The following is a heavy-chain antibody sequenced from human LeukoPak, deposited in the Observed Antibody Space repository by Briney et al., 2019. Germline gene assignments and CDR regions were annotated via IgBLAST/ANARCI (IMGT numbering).Heavy chain of an antibody. V-gene: IGHV3-7*04. D-gene: IGHD3-22*01. CDR1: GFGFGIYW. J-gene: IGHJ4*02. Sequence: GGSLRLSCGTSGFGFGIYWMTWVRQAPGKGLEWVANINRDGSQKHYVDSVKGRFTISRDNAGKSLYLDMDSLRDEDTAVYYCARVLGYSRFDYWGQGTLVTVSS. CDR3: ARVLGYSRFDY. CDR2: INRDGSQK.